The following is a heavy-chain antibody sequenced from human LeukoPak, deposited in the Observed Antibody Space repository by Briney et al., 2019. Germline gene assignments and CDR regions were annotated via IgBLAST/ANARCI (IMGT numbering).Heavy chain of an antibody. CDR1: GGIFSSYA. CDR2: IIPILGIA. D-gene: IGHD6-19*01. J-gene: IGHJ4*02. CDR3: ARESDSSGCSDY. Sequence: GASVTLCCTASGGIFSSYAMSWVRQAPGQGLEWMGRIIPILGIANYAQKFQGRVTITADKSTSTAYMDLSSLRSEDTAVYYCARESDSSGCSDYWGQGTLVTVSS. V-gene: IGHV1-69*04.